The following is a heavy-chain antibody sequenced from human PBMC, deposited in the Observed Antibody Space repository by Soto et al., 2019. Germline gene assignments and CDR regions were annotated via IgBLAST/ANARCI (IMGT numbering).Heavy chain of an antibody. CDR3: ARDGYNSQGEYFAY. D-gene: IGHD5-12*01. Sequence: QLQLQESGPGLVKPSETLSLTCTVSGGSISSSSYYWGWIRQPPGKGLEWIGSIYYSGSTYYNPSTQSSVTKDKHTSKIQVSLKLSTVTAAATAVYYCARDGYNSQGEYFAYWGQGTLVTVST. J-gene: IGHJ4*02. CDR2: IYYSGST. V-gene: IGHV4-39*02. CDR1: GGSISSSSYY.